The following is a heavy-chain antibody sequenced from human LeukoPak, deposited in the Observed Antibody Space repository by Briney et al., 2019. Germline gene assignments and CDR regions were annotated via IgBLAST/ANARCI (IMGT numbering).Heavy chain of an antibody. Sequence: PGGSLRLSCAASGFTFSSYGMSWVRQAPGKGLEWVSAISGSGGSTYYADSVKGRFTISRDNSKNTLYLQMNSLRAEDTAVYYCANFPYGSGSYYTIPWYWGQGTLVTVSS. J-gene: IGHJ4*02. CDR3: ANFPYGSGSYYTIPWY. D-gene: IGHD3-10*01. CDR2: ISGSGGST. CDR1: GFTFSSYG. V-gene: IGHV3-23*01.